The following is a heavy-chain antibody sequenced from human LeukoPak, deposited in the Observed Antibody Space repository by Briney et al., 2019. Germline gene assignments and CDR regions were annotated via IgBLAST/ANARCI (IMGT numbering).Heavy chain of an antibody. J-gene: IGHJ4*02. CDR3: ATPVVGARVDY. Sequence: PGGSLRLSCTASGFTFSSFAMHWVRQAPGKGLEWVAVISYDGSNGLYADSVKGRFTISRDNSKSTLYLQMNSLRAEDTAIYYCATPVVGARVDYWGQGTLVTVSS. D-gene: IGHD1-26*01. CDR2: ISYDGSNG. CDR1: GFTFSSFA. V-gene: IGHV3-30-3*01.